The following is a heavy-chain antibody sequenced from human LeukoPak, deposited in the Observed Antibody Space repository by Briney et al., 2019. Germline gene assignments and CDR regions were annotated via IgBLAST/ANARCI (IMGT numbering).Heavy chain of an antibody. CDR2: INPSGGST. Sequence: ASVKVSCKASGYTFTSYYMHWVRQAPGQGLEWMGIINPSGGSTSYAQKFQGRVTMTRDTSTSTVHMELSSLRSEDTAVYYCAVGGELEDRGVIITNWGQGTLVTVSS. CDR3: AVGGELEDRGVIITN. CDR1: GYTFTSYY. D-gene: IGHD3-10*01. V-gene: IGHV1-46*01. J-gene: IGHJ4*02.